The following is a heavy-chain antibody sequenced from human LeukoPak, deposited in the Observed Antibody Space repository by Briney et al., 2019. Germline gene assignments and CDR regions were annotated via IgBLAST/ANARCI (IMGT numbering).Heavy chain of an antibody. J-gene: IGHJ4*02. D-gene: IGHD2-21*02. CDR1: GFTFSSYW. V-gene: IGHV3-74*01. CDR3: ARGRGDSYYFDY. Sequence: GGSLRLSCAASGFTFSSYWMHWVRQAPGKGLVWVSRINTDGSSTSYADSVKGRFTISRDNAKNALYLQMNSLRAEDTAVYYCARGRGDSYYFDYWGQGTLVTVSS. CDR2: INTDGSST.